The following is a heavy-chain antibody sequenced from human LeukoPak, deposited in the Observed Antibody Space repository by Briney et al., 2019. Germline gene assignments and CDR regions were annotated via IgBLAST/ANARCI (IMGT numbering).Heavy chain of an antibody. Sequence: GGSLRLSCAASGFTFSSYAMHWVRQAPGKGLEWVAVISYDGSNKYYADSVKGRFTISRDNSKNTLYLQMNSLRAEDTAVYYCARDGGNYYFDYWGQGTLVTDSS. V-gene: IGHV3-30-3*01. J-gene: IGHJ4*02. D-gene: IGHD4-23*01. CDR2: ISYDGSNK. CDR1: GFTFSSYA. CDR3: ARDGGNYYFDY.